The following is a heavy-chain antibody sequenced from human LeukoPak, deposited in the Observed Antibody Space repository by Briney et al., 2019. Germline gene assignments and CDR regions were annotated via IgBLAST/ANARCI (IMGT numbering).Heavy chain of an antibody. CDR2: ISYDGSNK. CDR1: GFTFSSYG. CDR3: AKPVRGTDAFDI. Sequence: GRSLRLSCAASGFTFSSYGMHWVRQAPGKGLEWVAVISYDGSNKYYADSVKGRFTISRDNSKNTLYLQMNSLRAEDTAVYYCAKPVRGTDAFDIWGQGTMVTVSS. V-gene: IGHV3-30*18. D-gene: IGHD3-10*01. J-gene: IGHJ3*02.